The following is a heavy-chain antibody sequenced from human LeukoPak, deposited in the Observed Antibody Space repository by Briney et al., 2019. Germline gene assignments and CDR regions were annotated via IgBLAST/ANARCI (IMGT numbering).Heavy chain of an antibody. Sequence: PSETLSLTCTVSGGSISSYYWNWIRLPAGKGLEWIGRIYTSGSTDYNPSLKSRVTMSVDTSRNQFSLKLSSVTAADTAVYYCARGKVVAGTPGQNSWDYWGQGTLVTVSS. D-gene: IGHD6-19*01. J-gene: IGHJ4*02. V-gene: IGHV4-4*07. CDR2: IYTSGST. CDR3: ARGKVVAGTPGQNSWDY. CDR1: GGSISSYY.